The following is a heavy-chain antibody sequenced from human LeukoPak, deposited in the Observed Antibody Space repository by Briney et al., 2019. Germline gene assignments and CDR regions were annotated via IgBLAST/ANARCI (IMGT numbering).Heavy chain of an antibody. D-gene: IGHD3-10*01. V-gene: IGHV3-48*03. CDR2: ISDRXSXX. CDR1: GFIFSXXX. Sequence: GGSLRLSCAASGFIFSXXXXXXVRQAPGXXXXXXXYISDRXSXXYYADXXXXXXXISRDNARNTLYLQMNSLRAEDTAVYYCAGSPYYANIDSEDYWGQGTLVTVSS. J-gene: IGHJ4*02. CDR3: AGSPYYANIDSEDY.